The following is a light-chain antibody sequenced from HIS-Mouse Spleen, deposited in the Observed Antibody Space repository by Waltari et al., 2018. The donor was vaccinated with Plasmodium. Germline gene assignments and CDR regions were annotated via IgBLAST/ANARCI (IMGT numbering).Light chain of an antibody. Sequence: SYELTQPPSVSVSPGQTARIICSGDALPKKYAYWYQQKSGQAPVLVIYEDSKRPSGIPKIFSGSSSGTMATLTISGAQVEDEADYYCYSTDSSGNHRVFGGGTKLTVL. CDR2: EDS. CDR1: ALPKKY. J-gene: IGLJ3*02. CDR3: YSTDSSGNHRV. V-gene: IGLV3-10*01.